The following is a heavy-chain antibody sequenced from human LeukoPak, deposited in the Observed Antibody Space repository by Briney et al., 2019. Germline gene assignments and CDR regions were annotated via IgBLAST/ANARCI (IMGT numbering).Heavy chain of an antibody. J-gene: IGHJ6*02. CDR2: INHSGST. CDR1: GGSFSGYY. CDR3: ARSGYCSSASCYAPSYSHYGVDV. Sequence: SETLSLTCAVYGGSFSGYYWSWIRQPPGKGLEWIGEINHSGSTNYNPSLKSRVTISVDTSKNQFSLKLSSVTAADTAVYYCARSGYCSSASCYAPSYSHYGVDVWGQGTTVTVS. V-gene: IGHV4-34*01. D-gene: IGHD2-2*01.